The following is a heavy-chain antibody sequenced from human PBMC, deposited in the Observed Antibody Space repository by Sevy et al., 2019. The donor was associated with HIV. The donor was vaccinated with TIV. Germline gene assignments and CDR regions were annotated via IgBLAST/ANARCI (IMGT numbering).Heavy chain of an antibody. V-gene: IGHV3-21*04. Sequence: GGSLRLSCAASGFTFSSYTMDWVRQAPGKGLEWVSSIIIGSNYIYYADSLKGRFTISRDNAKNSLYLQMNSLRAEDTAVYYCARVGGCSSTSCFAYWFDPWGQGTLVTVSS. CDR1: GFTFSSYT. CDR3: ARVGGCSSTSCFAYWFDP. D-gene: IGHD2-2*01. CDR2: IIIGSNYI. J-gene: IGHJ5*02.